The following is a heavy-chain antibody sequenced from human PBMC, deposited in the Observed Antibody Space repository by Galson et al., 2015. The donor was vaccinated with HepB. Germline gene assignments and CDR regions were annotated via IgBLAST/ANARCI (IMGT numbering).Heavy chain of an antibody. D-gene: IGHD5-12*01. CDR2: ISGSGDGT. Sequence: SLRLSCAASGFTFDNYAMSWVRQAPGKGLEWVSAISGSGDGTYYAESERGRFTISRDNSENTLHLQMDGLRAEDTAVYYCATQVDLHYYHNYIDVWGKGTTVTVSS. J-gene: IGHJ6*03. CDR3: ATQVDLHYYHNYIDV. CDR1: GFTFDNYA. V-gene: IGHV3-23*01.